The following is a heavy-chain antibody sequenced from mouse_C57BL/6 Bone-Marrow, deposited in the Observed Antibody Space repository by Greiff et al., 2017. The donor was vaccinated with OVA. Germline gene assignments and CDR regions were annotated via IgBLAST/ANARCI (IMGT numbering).Heavy chain of an antibody. V-gene: IGHV14-3*01. D-gene: IGHD1-1*01. J-gene: IGHJ3*01. CDR1: GFNIKNTY. CDR3: AKDGSSYVRFAY. CDR2: IDPENGNT. Sequence: VQLQQSVAELVRPGASVKLSCTASGFNIKNTYMHWVKQRPEQGLEWIGRIDPENGNTKYAPKFQGKATITADPSSNPAYLQRSSLTSENTAIYYCAKDGSSYVRFAYWGQGTLVTVSA.